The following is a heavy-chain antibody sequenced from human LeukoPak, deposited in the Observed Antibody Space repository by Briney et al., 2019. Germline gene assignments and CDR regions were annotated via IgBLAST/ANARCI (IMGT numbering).Heavy chain of an antibody. CDR3: ATDGNFDL. Sequence: PSETLSLTCTVSGGSISSYYWSWIRQPPGKGPEWIGYIYYSGSTNYNPSLKSRVTISVDTSKNQFSLKLSSVTAADTAVYYCATDGNFDLWGRGTLVTVSS. CDR1: GGSISSYY. V-gene: IGHV4-59*01. CDR2: IYYSGST. J-gene: IGHJ2*01. D-gene: IGHD1-26*01.